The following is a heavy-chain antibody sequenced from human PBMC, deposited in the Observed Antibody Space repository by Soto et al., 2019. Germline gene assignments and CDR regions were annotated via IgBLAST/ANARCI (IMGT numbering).Heavy chain of an antibody. CDR1: GYTFTSYA. J-gene: IGHJ6*02. D-gene: IGHD2-15*01. Sequence: ASVKVSCKASGYTFTSYAMNWVRQAPGQGLEWMGWINTNTGNPTYAQGFTGRFVFSLDTSVSTAYLQICSLRAEDTAVYYCAKNKYDDIVVAVGVYKKYYYGLDVWGQGTTVTVSS. CDR2: INTNTGNP. V-gene: IGHV7-4-1*01. CDR3: AKNKYDDIVVAVGVYKKYYYGLDV.